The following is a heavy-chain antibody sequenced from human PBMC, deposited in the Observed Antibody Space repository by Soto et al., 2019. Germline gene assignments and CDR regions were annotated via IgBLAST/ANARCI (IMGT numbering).Heavy chain of an antibody. CDR1: GFTFSRYA. V-gene: IGHV3-30-3*01. D-gene: IGHD6-19*01. J-gene: IGHJ4*02. CDR2: ISYDGNKN. Sequence: GGSLRLSCAASGFTFSRYAMHWVRQAPGKGLQWVAVISYDGNKNYYADSVTGRFTISRDNSKNTLYLQMNSLRAEDTAVYYCARSVEGHFDYWGQGTLVTVSS. CDR3: ARSVEGHFDY.